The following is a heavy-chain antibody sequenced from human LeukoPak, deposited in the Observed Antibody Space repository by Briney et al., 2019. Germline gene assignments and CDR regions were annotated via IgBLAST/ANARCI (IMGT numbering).Heavy chain of an antibody. D-gene: IGHD6-19*01. J-gene: IGHJ3*01. Sequence: PGGSLRLSCAASGFTFSSYEMNWVRQAPGKGLEWVSYISSSGGTIYYADSVKGRFTISRDNAKNSLYLQMNRLRAEDTAVYYGSTVAEIFDVFDLWGEGRMVTVSS. CDR3: STVAEIFDVFDL. CDR1: GFTFSSYE. CDR2: ISSSGGTI. V-gene: IGHV3-48*03.